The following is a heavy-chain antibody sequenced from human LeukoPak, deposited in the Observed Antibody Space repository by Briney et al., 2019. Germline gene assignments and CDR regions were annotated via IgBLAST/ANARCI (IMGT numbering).Heavy chain of an antibody. D-gene: IGHD4-11*01. CDR1: GFSLNTSGVG. Sequence: ESGPTLVKPPQTLTVTCTFSGFSLNTSGVGVGWIRQPPGKALEWLALIYWDDDKRYNPSLKNRLTVTKDTSRNQVVLTMTNMDPLDTATYYCAHRRQYSNYCFDYWGQGTRVTVSS. V-gene: IGHV2-5*02. CDR2: IYWDDDK. J-gene: IGHJ4*02. CDR3: AHRRQYSNYCFDY.